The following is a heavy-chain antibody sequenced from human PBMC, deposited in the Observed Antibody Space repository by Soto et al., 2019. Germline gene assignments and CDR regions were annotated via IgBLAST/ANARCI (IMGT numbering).Heavy chain of an antibody. J-gene: IGHJ4*02. V-gene: IGHV4-39*02. CDR3: ESRHCSGCNFYNPGFDS. D-gene: IGHD2-15*01. CDR2: IFFTGNT. Sequence: SEILSLTCLVSGGSISSTTYYWGWIRQHPGKGLEWIGSIFFTGNTYYNPSLESPVAISVDTSRNHFSLTVNSVTAADTAVYYCESRHCSGCNFYNPGFDSWGQGTLVTVSS. CDR1: GGSISSTTYY.